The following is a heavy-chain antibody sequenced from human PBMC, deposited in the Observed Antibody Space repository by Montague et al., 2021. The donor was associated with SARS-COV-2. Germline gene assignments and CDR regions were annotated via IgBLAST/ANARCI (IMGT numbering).Heavy chain of an antibody. CDR1: GDSISYRSYY. D-gene: IGHD4-17*01. CDR3: ARQYGDYSDNAFTI. J-gene: IGHJ3*02. Sequence: SETLSLTCTVSGDSISYRSYYWGWIRQPPGKGLEWIGTVSYSGSTYYNASLKSRVTIYVDTSKNQFSLELTSVTAADTAIHYCARQYGDYSDNAFTIWGQGTMVIVSS. CDR2: VSYSGST. V-gene: IGHV4-39*01.